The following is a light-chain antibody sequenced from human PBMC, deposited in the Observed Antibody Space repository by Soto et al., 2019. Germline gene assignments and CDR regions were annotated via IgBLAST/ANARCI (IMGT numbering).Light chain of an antibody. J-gene: IGKJ3*01. Sequence: IQMTQFPSSLSASVGDRVTITCRAGQTVIRYLNWYQQKPGRAPNLLIYAVSNFQSGGPSRFSGSGSGTEFTLTISDLQPEDFATYYCQQSYSTLFTFGPGTKVEIK. CDR1: QTVIRY. CDR2: AVS. V-gene: IGKV1-39*01. CDR3: QQSYSTLFT.